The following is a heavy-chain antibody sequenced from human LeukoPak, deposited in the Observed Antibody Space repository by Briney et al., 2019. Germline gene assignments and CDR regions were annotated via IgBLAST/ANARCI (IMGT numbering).Heavy chain of an antibody. V-gene: IGHV4-39*07. D-gene: IGHD2/OR15-2a*01. CDR3: ARPIRSTHNAFDI. Sequence: ETLSLTCTVSGGSISSSSYYWGWIRQPPGKGLEWIGSIYYSGSTYYNPSLKSRVTISVDTSKNQFSLKLSSVTAADTAVYYCARPIRSTHNAFDIWGQGTMVTVSS. CDR1: GGSISSSSYY. J-gene: IGHJ3*02. CDR2: IYYSGST.